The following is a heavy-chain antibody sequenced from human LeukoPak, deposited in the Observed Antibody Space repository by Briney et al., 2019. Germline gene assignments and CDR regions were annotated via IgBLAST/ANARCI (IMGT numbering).Heavy chain of an antibody. CDR3: ATDWLDY. D-gene: IGHD3-22*01. V-gene: IGHV3-15*01. Sequence: PGGSLRLSCAASGFISNKAWMTWLRQAPGKGLEWVGRIKSNIDGGTADYAAPVKGRFTVSRDDSRNILYLQMNSLKIEDTAVYYCATDWLDYWGQGTLVTVSS. CDR2: IKSNIDGGTA. J-gene: IGHJ4*02. CDR1: GFISNKAW.